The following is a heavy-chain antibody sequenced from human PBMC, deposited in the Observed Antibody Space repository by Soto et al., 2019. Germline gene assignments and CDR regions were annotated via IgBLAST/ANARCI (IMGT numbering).Heavy chain of an antibody. CDR2: IIPIFGTP. Sequence: QVQLVQSGAEVKKPGSSVKVSCKASGGTFSSFAISWVRQAPGQGLEWMGGIIPIFGTPNYAQKFQGRVTMTADESTSTAYMEVTTLRSEDTAVYYCASDRDHTYDYWGQGTLVTVSS. J-gene: IGHJ4*02. CDR1: GGTFSSFA. CDR3: ASDRDHTYDY. V-gene: IGHV1-69*01.